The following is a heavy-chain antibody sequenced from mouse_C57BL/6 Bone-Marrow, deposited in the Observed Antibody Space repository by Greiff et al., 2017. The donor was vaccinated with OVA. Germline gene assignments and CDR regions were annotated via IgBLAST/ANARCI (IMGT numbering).Heavy chain of an antibody. CDR2: INPSNGGT. CDR3: ARSRTDYYGSSHWYFDV. D-gene: IGHD1-1*01. J-gene: IGHJ1*03. V-gene: IGHV1-53*01. CDR1: GYTFTSYW. Sequence: QVQLQQSGTELVKPGASVKLSCKASGYTFTSYWMHWVKQRPGQGLEWIGNINPSNGGTNYNEKFKSKATLTVDKSSTTAYMQLSSLTSEDSAVYYCARSRTDYYGSSHWYFDVWGTGTTVTVSS.